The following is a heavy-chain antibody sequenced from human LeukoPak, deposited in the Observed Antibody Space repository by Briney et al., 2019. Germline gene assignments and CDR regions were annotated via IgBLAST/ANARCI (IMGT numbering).Heavy chain of an antibody. CDR3: ASLFSSGPLGGP. D-gene: IGHD3-22*01. V-gene: IGHV1-46*01. CDR1: GYTFTGYN. CDR2: INPSGGST. Sequence: ASVKVSCKASGYTFTGYNMHWVRQAPGQGLEWMGIINPSGGSTSYAQKFQGRVTMTRDTSTSTVYMELSSLRSEDTAVYYCASLFSSGPLGGPWGQGTLVTVSS. J-gene: IGHJ5*02.